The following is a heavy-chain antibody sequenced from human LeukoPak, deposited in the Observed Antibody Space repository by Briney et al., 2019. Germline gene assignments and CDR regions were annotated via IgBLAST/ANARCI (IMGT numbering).Heavy chain of an antibody. D-gene: IGHD2/OR15-2a*01. CDR2: INPNSGGT. CDR1: GYTFTGYY. Sequence: ASVKVSCKASGYTFTGYYMHWVRQAPGQGPEWMGWINPNSGGTNYAQKFQGRVTMTRNTSISTAYVELSSLRSEDTAVYYCARGNFRRVYYYYGMDVWGQGTTVTVSS. CDR3: ARGNFRRVYYYYGMDV. V-gene: IGHV1-2*02. J-gene: IGHJ6*02.